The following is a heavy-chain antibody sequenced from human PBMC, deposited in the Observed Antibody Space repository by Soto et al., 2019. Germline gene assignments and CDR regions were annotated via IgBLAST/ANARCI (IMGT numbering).Heavy chain of an antibody. CDR3: AKIGRGVIKRIWFDP. CDR1: GFTFSNYA. D-gene: IGHD3-10*01. Sequence: GGSLRLSCAASGFTFSNYAMSWVRQAPGKGLEWVSAISGSGGSTYYADSVKGRFTISRDNSKNTLYLQMNSLRAEDTAVYYCAKIGRGVIKRIWFDPWGQGTLVTVSS. J-gene: IGHJ5*02. V-gene: IGHV3-23*01. CDR2: ISGSGGST.